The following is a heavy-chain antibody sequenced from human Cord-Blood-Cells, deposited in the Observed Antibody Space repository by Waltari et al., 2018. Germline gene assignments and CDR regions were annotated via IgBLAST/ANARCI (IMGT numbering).Heavy chain of an antibody. D-gene: IGHD6-6*01. CDR1: GGSFSGYY. V-gene: IGHV4-34*01. Sequence: QVQLQQWGAGLLKPSETLSLTCAVYGGSFSGYYWSWIRQPPGKGLEWSGEINHSGSTNYNPSLKSRVTISVDTSKNQFSLKLSSVTAADTAVYYCARAPAARPHQDAFDIWGQGTMVTVSS. CDR3: ARAPAARPHQDAFDI. CDR2: INHSGST. J-gene: IGHJ3*02.